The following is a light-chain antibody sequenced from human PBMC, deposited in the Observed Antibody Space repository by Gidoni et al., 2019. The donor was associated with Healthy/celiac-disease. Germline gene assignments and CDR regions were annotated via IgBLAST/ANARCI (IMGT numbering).Light chain of an antibody. Sequence: EIVLTQSPATLSLSPGERATLSCRASQLVSSYLAWYQQKPGQAPRLLIYDASNRATGIPARFSGSGSGTDLTLTISSLEPEDFAVYYCQQSSNWPPLTFGGGTKVEIK. V-gene: IGKV3-11*01. CDR1: QLVSSY. J-gene: IGKJ4*01. CDR2: DAS. CDR3: QQSSNWPPLT.